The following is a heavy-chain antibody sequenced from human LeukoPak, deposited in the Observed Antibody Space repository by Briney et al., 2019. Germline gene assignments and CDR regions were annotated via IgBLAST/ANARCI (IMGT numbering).Heavy chain of an antibody. J-gene: IGHJ4*02. CDR2: INPNSGGT. CDR3: ARVDSSGWYGKY. Sequence: ASVKVSCKASGYTFTGYYTHWVRQAPGQGLEWMGWINPNSGGTNYAQKFQGRVTMTRDTSISTAYMELSRLRSDDTAVYYCARVDSSGWYGKYWGQGTLVTVSS. CDR1: GYTFTGYY. D-gene: IGHD6-19*01. V-gene: IGHV1-2*02.